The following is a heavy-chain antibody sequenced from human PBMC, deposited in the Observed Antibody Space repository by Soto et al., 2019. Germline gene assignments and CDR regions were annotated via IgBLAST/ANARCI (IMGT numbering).Heavy chain of an antibody. V-gene: IGHV1-2*02. D-gene: IGHD2-15*01. J-gene: IGHJ5*02. CDR1: GYSFTDYY. Sequence: ASVKVSCKASGYSFTDYYMHWIRQAPGQGLEWMGWIAPHRDGTEFAQKFQGRITLTGDTSTSTAYMELKGLTSADTAVYYCARGLRFDPWGQGTLVTVSS. CDR3: ARGLRFDP. CDR2: IAPHRDGT.